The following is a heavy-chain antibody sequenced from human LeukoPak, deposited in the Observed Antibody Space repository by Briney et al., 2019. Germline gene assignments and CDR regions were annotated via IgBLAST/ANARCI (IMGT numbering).Heavy chain of an antibody. CDR2: INYSGIT. V-gene: IGHV4-39*07. CDR1: GGSISSSSYY. Sequence: PSETLSLTCTVSGGSISSSSYYWGWIRQPPGKGLEWIGSINYSGITYYNPSLKNRVTISVDTSKNQFSLKLSSVTAADTAVYYCARRTGQAGLWFDPWGQGTPVTVSS. D-gene: IGHD6-13*01. J-gene: IGHJ5*02. CDR3: ARRTGQAGLWFDP.